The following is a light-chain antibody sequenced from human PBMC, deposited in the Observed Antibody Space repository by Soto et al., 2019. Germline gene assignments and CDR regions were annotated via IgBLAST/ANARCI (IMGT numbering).Light chain of an antibody. J-gene: IGKJ5*01. CDR1: QSVSSSY. Sequence: EIVLTQSPGTLSLSPGERATLSCGASQSVSSSYLAWYQQKPGQAPRLLIYDASDRATGIPARFSGSGAGTDFTLTISSPEPEDYAVYDCQHRSNWPPTITFGQGTRLEI. CDR2: DAS. V-gene: IGKV3-11*01. CDR3: QHRSNWPPTIT.